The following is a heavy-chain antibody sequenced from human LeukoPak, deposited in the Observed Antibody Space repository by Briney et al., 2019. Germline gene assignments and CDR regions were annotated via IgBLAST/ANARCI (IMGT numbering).Heavy chain of an antibody. Sequence: GGSLRLSCAASGFTFSSYTMSWVRQAPGKGLEWVSVIYSGGSTYYADSVKGRFTISRDNSKNTLYLQMNSLRAEDTAVYYCARGLRPDAFDIWGQGTMVTVSS. J-gene: IGHJ3*02. CDR1: GFTFSSYT. CDR2: IYSGGST. V-gene: IGHV3-53*01. CDR3: ARGLRPDAFDI. D-gene: IGHD4-17*01.